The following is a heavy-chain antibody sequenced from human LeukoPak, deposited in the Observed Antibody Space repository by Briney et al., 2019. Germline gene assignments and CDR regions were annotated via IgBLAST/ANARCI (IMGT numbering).Heavy chain of an antibody. CDR2: IYYSGST. CDR1: GGSISSSSYY. J-gene: IGHJ5*02. D-gene: IGHD1-20*01. V-gene: IGHV4-39*07. CDR3: ARDLTVYNWNPFDP. Sequence: PSETLSLTCTVSGGSISSSSYYWGWIRQPPGKGLEWIGSIYYSGSTNYNPSLKSRVTMSVDTSKNQFSLKLSSVTAADTAVYYCARDLTVYNWNPFDPWGQGTLVTVSS.